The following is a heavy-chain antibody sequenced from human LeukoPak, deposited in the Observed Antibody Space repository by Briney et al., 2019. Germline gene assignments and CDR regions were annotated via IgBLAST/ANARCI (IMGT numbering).Heavy chain of an antibody. CDR1: GFTFSSFG. Sequence: GGSLRLSCAASGFTFSSFGMNWVRQAPGKGLEWVSAISGSGGSTYYADSVKGRFTISRDNSKNTLYLQMNSLRAEDTAVYYCAKDPQQLVPSWFDPWGQGTLVTVSS. V-gene: IGHV3-23*01. CDR3: AKDPQQLVPSWFDP. CDR2: ISGSGGST. J-gene: IGHJ5*02. D-gene: IGHD6-13*01.